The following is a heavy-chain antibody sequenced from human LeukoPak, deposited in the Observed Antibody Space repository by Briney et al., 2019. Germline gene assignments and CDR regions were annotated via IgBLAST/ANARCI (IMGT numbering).Heavy chain of an antibody. Sequence: GGSLRLSCAASGFTFSSYWMHWVRQAPGKGPVWVSRINNDGSGTTYADSVKGRFTISRDNSKNTLYLQMNSLRAEDTAVYYCAKGSVAYAGFYYYYMDVWGKGTTVTVSS. V-gene: IGHV3-74*01. J-gene: IGHJ6*03. CDR1: GFTFSSYW. CDR3: AKGSVAYAGFYYYYMDV. CDR2: INNDGSGT. D-gene: IGHD4-23*01.